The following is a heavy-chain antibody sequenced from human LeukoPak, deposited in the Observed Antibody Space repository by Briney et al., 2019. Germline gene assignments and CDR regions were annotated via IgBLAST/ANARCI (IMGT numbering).Heavy chain of an antibody. CDR3: ARDTLADRNDYAFDI. J-gene: IGHJ3*02. D-gene: IGHD1-1*01. CDR1: GGTFSSYA. CDR2: IIPILGIA. V-gene: IGHV1-69*04. Sequence: SVKVSCKASGGTFSSYAIIWVRQAPGQGLEWMGRIIPILGIANYAQKFQGRVTITADKSTSTAYMELSSLRSEDTAVYYCARDTLADRNDYAFDIWGQGTMVTVSS.